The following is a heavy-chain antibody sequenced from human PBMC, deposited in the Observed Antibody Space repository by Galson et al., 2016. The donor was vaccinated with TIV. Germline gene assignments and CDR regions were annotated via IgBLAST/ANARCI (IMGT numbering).Heavy chain of an antibody. V-gene: IGHV3-66*02. J-gene: IGHJ6*02. D-gene: IGHD2-15*01. CDR3: ARDRVVDATYYYYYFGLDV. CDR2: ISDGGNT. Sequence: SLRLSCAASGLSVNINNMTWVRQAPGKGLEWVSLISDGGNTYYADSVKGRFTISRDTSKNTLYLQMKSLRVEDTAVYFCARDRVVDATYYYYYFGLDVWGQGTAVTVSS. CDR1: GLSVNINN.